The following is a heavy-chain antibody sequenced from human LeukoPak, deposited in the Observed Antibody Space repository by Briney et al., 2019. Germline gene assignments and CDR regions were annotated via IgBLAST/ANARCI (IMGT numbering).Heavy chain of an antibody. CDR3: ACDRDYYDSSGYYNY. CDR1: GFTFSSYW. Sequence: GGSLRLSCAASGFTFSSYWMHWVRQAPGKGLVWVSRINSDGSGTIYADSVQGRFTISRDNAKNTLYLQMNSLRAKDTAVYYCACDRDYYDSSGYYNYWGQGTLVTVSS. J-gene: IGHJ4*02. CDR2: INSDGSGT. D-gene: IGHD3-22*01. V-gene: IGHV3-74*01.